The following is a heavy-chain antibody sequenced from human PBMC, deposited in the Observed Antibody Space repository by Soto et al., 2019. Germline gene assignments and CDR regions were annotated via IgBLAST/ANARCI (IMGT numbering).Heavy chain of an antibody. CDR2: ISSNGGST. Sequence: PGGSLRLSCAASGFTFSSYAMHWVRQAPGKGLEYVSAISSNGGSTYYADSVKGRFTISRDNSKNTLYLQMGSLRAEDMAVYYSSRAPHLRTTYVRGGPRRGLDVWGQGSTVTVSS. D-gene: IGHD3-10*02. J-gene: IGHJ6*02. CDR1: GFTFSSYA. V-gene: IGHV3-64*02. CDR3: SRAPHLRTTYVRGGPRRGLDV.